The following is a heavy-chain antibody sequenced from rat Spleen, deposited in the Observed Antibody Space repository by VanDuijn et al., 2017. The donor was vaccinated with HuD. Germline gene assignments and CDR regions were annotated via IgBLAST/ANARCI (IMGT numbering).Heavy chain of an antibody. CDR2: LTSAGDT. CDR1: GHSIPSTYR. Sequence: EVQLQESGPGLVKPSQSLSLTCSVTGHSIPSTYRWNWIRTFTGNNREWKGYLTSAGDTNYNPSLKSRISISRHTSNNQFFLQVNPVSTEDTATYYCARSDGTHYYLPFAYWGQGTLVPVSS. V-gene: IGHV3-3*01. CDR3: ARSDGTHYYLPFAY. J-gene: IGHJ3*01. D-gene: IGHD1-12*02.